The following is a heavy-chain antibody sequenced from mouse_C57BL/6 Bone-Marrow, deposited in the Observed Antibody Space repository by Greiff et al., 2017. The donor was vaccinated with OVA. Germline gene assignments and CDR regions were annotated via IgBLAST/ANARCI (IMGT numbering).Heavy chain of an antibody. CDR2: ISSGGSYT. D-gene: IGHD2-4*01. J-gene: IGHJ2*01. CDR3: ARWGLRRDY. Sequence: EVQVVESGGDLVKPGGSLKLSCAASGFTFSSYGMSWVRQTPDKRLEWVATISSGGSYTYYPDSVKGRFTISRDNAKNTLYLQMSSLKSEDTAMYYCARWGLRRDYWGQGTTLTVSS. V-gene: IGHV5-6*01. CDR1: GFTFSSYG.